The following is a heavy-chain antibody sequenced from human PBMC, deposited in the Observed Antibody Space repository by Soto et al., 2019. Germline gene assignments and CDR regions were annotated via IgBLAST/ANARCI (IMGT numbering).Heavy chain of an antibody. CDR1: GYTFTGYY. CDR3: ARQGYSGYDRYYYYMDV. V-gene: IGHV1-2*04. J-gene: IGHJ6*03. CDR2: INPNSGGT. Sequence: ASVKVSCKASGYTFTGYYMHWVRQAPGQGLEWMGWINPNSGGTNYAQKFQGWVTMTRDTSISTAYMELSRLRSDDTAVYYCARQGYSGYDRYYYYMDVWGKGTTVTVSS. D-gene: IGHD5-12*01.